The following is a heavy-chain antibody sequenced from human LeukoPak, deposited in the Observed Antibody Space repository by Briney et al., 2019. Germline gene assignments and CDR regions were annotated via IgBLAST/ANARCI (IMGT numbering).Heavy chain of an antibody. D-gene: IGHD3-10*01. J-gene: IGHJ4*02. V-gene: IGHV1-18*01. Sequence: ASVKVSCKASGYTFTSYGISWVRQAPGQGLEWMGWISAYNGNTNYAQKLQGRVTMTTDTSTSTAYMELRSLRSDDTAVYYCARDNFLFGWFGARQYYFDYWGQGTLVTVSS. CDR3: ARDNFLFGWFGARQYYFDY. CDR1: GYTFTSYG. CDR2: ISAYNGNT.